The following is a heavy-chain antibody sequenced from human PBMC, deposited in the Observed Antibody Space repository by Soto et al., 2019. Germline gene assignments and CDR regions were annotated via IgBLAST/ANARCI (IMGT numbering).Heavy chain of an antibody. V-gene: IGHV3-30*18. CDR3: AKQVTPHSSGWPDAFDI. Sequence: QVQLVESGGGVVQPGRSLRLSCAVSGFTFSSYGMHWVRQAPGKGLEWVAVISYDGSNKYYADSVKGRFTISRDNSKNTLHLQRNSLRAEDTAVYYCAKQVTPHSSGWPDAFDIWGQGTMVSVSS. J-gene: IGHJ3*02. D-gene: IGHD6-19*01. CDR1: GFTFSSYG. CDR2: ISYDGSNK.